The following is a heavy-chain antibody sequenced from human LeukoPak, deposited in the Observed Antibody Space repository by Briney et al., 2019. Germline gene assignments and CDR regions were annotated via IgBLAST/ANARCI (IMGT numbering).Heavy chain of an antibody. CDR1: GGSTTRSNYY. J-gene: IGHJ6*03. Sequence: PSETLYLTCTVSGGSTTRSNYYWGWIRQPPGKGLEWIGSMYYSGSTYYNPSLKSRVTISVDTSKNQFSLKLSSVTAADTAVYYCARHGSNDYYYMDVWGKGTTVTVSS. CDR3: ARHGSNDYYYMDV. CDR2: MYYSGST. D-gene: IGHD2-2*03. V-gene: IGHV4-39*01.